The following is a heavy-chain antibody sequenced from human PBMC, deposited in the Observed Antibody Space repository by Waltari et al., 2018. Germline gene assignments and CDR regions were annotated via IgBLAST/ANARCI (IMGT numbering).Heavy chain of an antibody. J-gene: IGHJ3*02. CDR1: GGSISSSSYY. V-gene: IGHV4-39*01. Sequence: QLQLQESGPGLVKPSETLSLTCTVSGGSISSSSYYWGWIRQPPGKGLEWIGSIYYSGSTYYNPSLKSRVTISVDTSKNQFSLKLSSVTAADTAVYYCARRYYDFWSGYYTGADDAFDIWGQGTMVTVSS. CDR3: ARRYYDFWSGYYTGADDAFDI. D-gene: IGHD3-3*01. CDR2: IYYSGST.